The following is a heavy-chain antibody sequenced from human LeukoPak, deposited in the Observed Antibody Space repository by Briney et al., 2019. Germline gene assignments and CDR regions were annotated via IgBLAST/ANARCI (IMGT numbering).Heavy chain of an antibody. D-gene: IGHD5-12*01. CDR2: INTNTGNP. J-gene: IGHJ4*02. Sequence: GASVKVSCKASGYTFTSYAMNWVRQAPGQGLEWMGWINTNTGNPTYAQGFTGRFVFSLDTSVSTAYLQISSLKAEDTAVYNCARKSGYGLFSPPVDLGWWGQGTLVTVSS. CDR3: ARKSGYGLFSPPVDLGW. V-gene: IGHV7-4-1*02. CDR1: GYTFTSYA.